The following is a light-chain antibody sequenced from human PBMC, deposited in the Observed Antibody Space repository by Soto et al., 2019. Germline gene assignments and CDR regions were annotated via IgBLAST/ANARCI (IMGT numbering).Light chain of an antibody. Sequence: EIVLTQSPATLSVSPGERATLSCRASQSVSSKLAWYQQRPGQSPRLLIYGASTRATDIPASFSGSGSGTEFTLTISSLQSEDFAVYYCQQYKDWFSITFGQGTRLEIK. CDR3: QQYKDWFSIT. V-gene: IGKV3-15*01. CDR1: QSVSSK. J-gene: IGKJ5*01. CDR2: GAS.